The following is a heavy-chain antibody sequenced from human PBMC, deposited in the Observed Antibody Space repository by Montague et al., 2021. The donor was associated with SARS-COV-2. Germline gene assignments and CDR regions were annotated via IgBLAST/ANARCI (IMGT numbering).Heavy chain of an antibody. V-gene: IGHV3-23*01. J-gene: IGHJ4*02. CDR2: ISGNGGST. D-gene: IGHD3-9*01. CDR3: ARLDLMTGYSCDY. Sequence: SLSLSFAASGFTFISYAMSWVRQAPGKGLEWVSVISGNGGSTYYADSVKGRFTISRDNTKNTLYLQMNSLRAEDTAVYYCARLDLMTGYSCDYWGQGTLVTVSS. CDR1: GFTFISYA.